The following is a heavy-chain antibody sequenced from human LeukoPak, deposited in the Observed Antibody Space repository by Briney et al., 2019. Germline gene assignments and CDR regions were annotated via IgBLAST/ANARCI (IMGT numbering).Heavy chain of an antibody. CDR3: ARGGLIAVAIKNFDY. CDR1: GYTLTSYG. D-gene: IGHD6-19*01. V-gene: IGHV1-69*06. CDR2: IIPIFGTA. Sequence: ASVKVSCKASGYTLTSYGISWVRQAPGQGLEWMGGIIPIFGTANYAQKFQGRVTITADKSTSTAYMELRSLRSDDTAVYYCARGGLIAVAIKNFDYWGQGTLVTVSS. J-gene: IGHJ4*02.